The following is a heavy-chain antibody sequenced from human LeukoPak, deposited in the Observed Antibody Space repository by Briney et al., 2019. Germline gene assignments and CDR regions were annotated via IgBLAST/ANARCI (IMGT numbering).Heavy chain of an antibody. CDR2: IRAKVSSYTT. CDR1: GFTFSDHK. Sequence: GGSLRLSCAASGFTFSDHKMDWVRQAPGKGLEWVGRIRAKVSSYTTEYAASVKGRFTISRDDSKNSLYLQMNSLKIEDTAVYYCAGSDDSGYFYYWGQGTLVTVPS. J-gene: IGHJ4*02. CDR3: AGSDDSGYFYY. D-gene: IGHD3-22*01. V-gene: IGHV3-72*01.